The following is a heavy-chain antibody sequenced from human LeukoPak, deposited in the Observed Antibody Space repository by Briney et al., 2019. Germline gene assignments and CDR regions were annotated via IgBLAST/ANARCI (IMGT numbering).Heavy chain of an antibody. CDR2: IYYSGST. V-gene: IGHV4-59*01. CDR3: ARFLSSDGFDI. CDR1: GGSISSYY. Sequence: PSETLSLTCTVSGGSISSYYWSWIRQPPGKGLGWIGYIYYSGSTNYNPSLKSRVTISIDTSKNQFSLKLRSVTAADTAVYYCARFLSSDGFDIWGQGTMVTVSS. J-gene: IGHJ3*02.